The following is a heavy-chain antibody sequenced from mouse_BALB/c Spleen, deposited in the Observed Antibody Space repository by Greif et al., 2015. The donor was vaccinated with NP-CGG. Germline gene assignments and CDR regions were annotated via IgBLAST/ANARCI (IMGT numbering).Heavy chain of an antibody. D-gene: IGHD2-3*01. CDR3: AIYDGYYFDY. J-gene: IGHJ2*01. Sequence: QVQLQQSGAELAEPGASVKMSCKASGYTLTSYWMHWVKQRPGQGLEWIGYINPSTGYTEYNQKFKDKATLTADKSSSTAYMQLSSLTSEDSAVYYCAIYDGYYFDYWGQGTTLTVSS. CDR1: GYTLTSYW. CDR2: INPSTGYT. V-gene: IGHV1-7*01.